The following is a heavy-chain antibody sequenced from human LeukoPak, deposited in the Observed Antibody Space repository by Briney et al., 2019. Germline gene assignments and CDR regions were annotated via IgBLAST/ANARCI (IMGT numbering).Heavy chain of an antibody. CDR3: AKENNWNDGRFNYFDY. J-gene: IGHJ4*02. CDR1: GFTVSSNY. Sequence: GGSLRLSCAASGFTVSSNYMSWVRQAPGKGLEWVSVINSGGSTYYTDSVKGRFTISRDNSKNTLYLQMNGLRAEDTAVYYCAKENNWNDGRFNYFDYWGQGTLVTVSS. CDR2: INSGGST. V-gene: IGHV3-53*01. D-gene: IGHD1-20*01.